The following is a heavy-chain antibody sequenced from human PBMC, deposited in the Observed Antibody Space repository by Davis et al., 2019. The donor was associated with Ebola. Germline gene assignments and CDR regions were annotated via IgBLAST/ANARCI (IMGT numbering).Heavy chain of an antibody. CDR2: ISYDASDK. J-gene: IGHJ4*02. Sequence: GESLKISCAASGFTFSSYTMHWVRQAPGKGLEWVAIISYDASDKYYTDSVRGRFTISRDNSKNTLYLQMNSLRAEDTAVYYCARVELRLGYCTSTSCPYYFDYWGQGTLVTVSS. CDR1: GFTFSSYT. V-gene: IGHV3-30-3*01. D-gene: IGHD2-2*01. CDR3: ARVELRLGYCTSTSCPYYFDY.